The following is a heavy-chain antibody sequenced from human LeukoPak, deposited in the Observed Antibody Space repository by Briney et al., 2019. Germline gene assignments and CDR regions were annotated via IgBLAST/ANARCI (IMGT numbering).Heavy chain of an antibody. CDR2: ISGSGGNT. CDR1: GFTFSTYT. J-gene: IGHJ4*02. Sequence: PGGSLRLSCAASGFTFSTYTMRWVRQAPGKGREGVSAISGSGGNTYYADSVKGRFTISRDNSKNTLYLQMDSLRADDTAVYYCAKAAFSRTSYFDYWGQGTLVTASS. CDR3: AKAAFSRTSYFDY. V-gene: IGHV3-23*01. D-gene: IGHD3-3*02.